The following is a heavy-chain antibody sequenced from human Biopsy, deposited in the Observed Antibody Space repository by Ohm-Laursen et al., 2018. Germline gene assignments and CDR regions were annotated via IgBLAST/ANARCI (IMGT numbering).Heavy chain of an antibody. V-gene: IGHV4-59*08. J-gene: IGHJ3*02. D-gene: IGHD6-19*01. CDR1: GGSISGSS. CDR3: AKHGSGWTGDDALHI. CDR2: ISYSRDT. Sequence: SETLSLTWPVSGGSISGSSWSWIRQAPGKGLEWIGYISYSRDTNYNPSLKSRITISVDTSKNQFSLKLTSVTAADTAVYYCAKHGSGWTGDDALHIWGQGTMVTVSS.